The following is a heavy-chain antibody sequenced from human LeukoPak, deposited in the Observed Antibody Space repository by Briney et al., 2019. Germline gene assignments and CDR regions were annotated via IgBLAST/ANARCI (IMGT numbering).Heavy chain of an antibody. CDR1: GFTFSSYA. CDR3: AKGPYDYVWGSYRYIDY. D-gene: IGHD3-16*02. J-gene: IGHJ4*02. V-gene: IGHV3-23*01. CDR2: ISGSGGST. Sequence: GGSLLLSFAASGFTFSSYAMSWVRQAPGKGLEWVSAISGSGGSTYYADSVKGRFTISRDNSKNTLYLQMNSLRAEDTAVYYCAKGPYDYVWGSYRYIDYWGQGTLVTVSS.